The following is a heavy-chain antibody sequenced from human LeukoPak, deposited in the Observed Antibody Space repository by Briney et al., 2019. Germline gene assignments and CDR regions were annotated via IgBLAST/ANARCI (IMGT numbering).Heavy chain of an antibody. CDR2: INHSGST. D-gene: IGHD3-16*01. CDR1: GGSFSGYY. J-gene: IGHJ5*02. CDR3: ARRVPNGPGGSNWFDP. Sequence: SETLSLTCAVYGGSFSGYYWSWIRQPPGKGLEWIGEINHSGSTNYNPSLKSRVTISVDTSKNQFSLKLSSVTAADTAVYYCARRVPNGPGGSNWFDPWGQGTLVTVSS. V-gene: IGHV4-34*01.